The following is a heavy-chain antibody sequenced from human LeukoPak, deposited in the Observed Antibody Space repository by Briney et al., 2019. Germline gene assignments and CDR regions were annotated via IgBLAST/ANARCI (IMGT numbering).Heavy chain of an antibody. CDR1: GYTFTGYY. CDR3: ARVYEDDYGDFFDY. CDR2: INPNSGGT. J-gene: IGHJ4*02. V-gene: IGHV1-2*02. D-gene: IGHD4-17*01. Sequence: GASVKVSCKASGYTFTGYYMHWVRQAPGQGLEWMGWINPNSGGTNYAQKFQGRVTMTRDTSISTAYMELSRLRSGDTAVYYCARVYEDDYGDFFDYWGQGTLVTVSS.